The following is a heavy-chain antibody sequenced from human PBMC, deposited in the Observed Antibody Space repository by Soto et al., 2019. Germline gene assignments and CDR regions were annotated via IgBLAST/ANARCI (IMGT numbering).Heavy chain of an antibody. D-gene: IGHD6-13*01. CDR3: ASSNIAATGFYYYGMDV. CDR2: IYYSGST. V-gene: IGHV4-61*05. Sequence: SETLSLTCTVSGGSISSSSYYWGWIRQPPGKGLEWIGYIYYSGSTNYNPSLKSRVTISVDTSKNQFSLKLSSVTAADTAVYYCASSNIAATGFYYYGMDVWGRGTTVTVS. J-gene: IGHJ6*02. CDR1: GGSISSSSYY.